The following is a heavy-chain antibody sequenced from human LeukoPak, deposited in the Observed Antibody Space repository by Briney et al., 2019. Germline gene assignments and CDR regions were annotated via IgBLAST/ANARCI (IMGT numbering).Heavy chain of an antibody. D-gene: IGHD3-9*01. CDR3: ARGGYDILTGFFVRGPYYFDY. V-gene: IGHV4-34*01. CDR2: INHSGST. Sequence: PSETLSLTRAVYGGSFSGYYWSWIRQPPGKGLEWIGEINHSGSTNYNPSLKSRVTISVDTSKNQFSLKLSSVTAADTAVYYCARGGYDILTGFFVRGPYYFDYWGQGTLVTVSS. J-gene: IGHJ4*02. CDR1: GGSFSGYY.